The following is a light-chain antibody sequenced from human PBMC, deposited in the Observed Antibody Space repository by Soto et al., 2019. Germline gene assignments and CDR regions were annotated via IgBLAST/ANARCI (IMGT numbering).Light chain of an antibody. V-gene: IGKV3-11*01. Sequence: EIVMTQSPATLSLSPGERATLSCRASQSVGSYLVWYQQKPGQAPRVLIYDASSRATGIPARFSGSGSGTEFTLTISSLEPEDFAVYYCQQRSNWPFTFGQGTKLEIK. CDR2: DAS. CDR1: QSVGSY. J-gene: IGKJ2*01. CDR3: QQRSNWPFT.